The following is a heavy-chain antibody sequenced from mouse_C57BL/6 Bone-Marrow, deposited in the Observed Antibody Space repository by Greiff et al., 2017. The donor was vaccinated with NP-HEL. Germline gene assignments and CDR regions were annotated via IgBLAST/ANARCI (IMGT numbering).Heavy chain of an antibody. Sequence: EVKLEESGEGLVKPGGSLKLSCAASGFTFSSYAMSWVRQTPEKRLEWVAYISSGGDYIYYADTVKGRFTISRDNARNTLYLQMSSLKSEDTAMYYCTRKRGPTMVTYFDYWGQGTTLTVSS. CDR2: ISSGGDYI. D-gene: IGHD2-9*01. V-gene: IGHV5-9-1*02. CDR1: GFTFSSYA. J-gene: IGHJ2*01. CDR3: TRKRGPTMVTYFDY.